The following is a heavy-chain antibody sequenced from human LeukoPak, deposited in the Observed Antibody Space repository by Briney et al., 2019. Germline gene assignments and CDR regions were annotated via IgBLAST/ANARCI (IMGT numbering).Heavy chain of an antibody. V-gene: IGHV4-39*01. CDR2: IYYSGST. D-gene: IGHD7-27*01. J-gene: IGHJ4*02. Sequence: PSETLSLTCTVSGGSISSSTYYWGWIRQPPGKGLEWIGSIYYSGSTYYNPSLKSRVTISVDTPKNQFSLKLSSVTAADTAVYYCARQLGGAWDVPYYFDYWGQGTLVTVSS. CDR1: GGSISSSTYY. CDR3: ARQLGGAWDVPYYFDY.